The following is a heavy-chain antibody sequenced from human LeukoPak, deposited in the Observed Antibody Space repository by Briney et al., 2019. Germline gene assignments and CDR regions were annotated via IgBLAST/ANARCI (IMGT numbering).Heavy chain of an antibody. CDR1: GFTFSSYA. J-gene: IGHJ4*02. Sequence: GGSLRLSCAASGFTFSSYAMSWVRQAPGKGLEWVSAISGSGGSTYYADSVEGRFTISRDNSKNTLYLQMNSLRAEDTAVYYCAKDLQSISGWPVWGQGTLVTVSS. D-gene: IGHD6-19*01. CDR3: AKDLQSISGWPV. V-gene: IGHV3-23*01. CDR2: ISGSGGST.